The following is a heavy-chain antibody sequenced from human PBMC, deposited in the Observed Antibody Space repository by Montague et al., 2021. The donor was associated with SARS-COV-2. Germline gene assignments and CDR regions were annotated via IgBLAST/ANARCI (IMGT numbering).Heavy chain of an antibody. D-gene: IGHD1-26*01. V-gene: IGHV2-70*01. J-gene: IGHJ3*02. CDR2: IDWDDDK. CDR1: GFSLSTSGMC. CDR3: ARIWGATRGDAFDI. Sequence: PALVKPTQTLTLTCTFSGFSLSTSGMCVSWIRPPPGKALEWLALIDWDDDKYYSTSLKTRLTISKDTSKNQVVLTMTNMDPVDTATYYCARIWGATRGDAFDIGGQGTMVTVSS.